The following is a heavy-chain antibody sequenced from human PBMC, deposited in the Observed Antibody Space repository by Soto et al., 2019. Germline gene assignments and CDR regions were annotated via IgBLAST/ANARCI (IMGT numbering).Heavy chain of an antibody. J-gene: IGHJ6*02. Sequence: GASVKVSCKASGGTFSSYAISWVRQAPGQGLEWMGGIIPIFGTANYAQKFQGRVTITADKSTSTAYMELSSLRSEDTAVYYCATRGSKLLEWLNYYYYGMDVWGQGTTVTVSS. V-gene: IGHV1-69*06. CDR1: GGTFSSYA. CDR3: ATRGSKLLEWLNYYYYGMDV. D-gene: IGHD3-3*01. CDR2: IIPIFGTA.